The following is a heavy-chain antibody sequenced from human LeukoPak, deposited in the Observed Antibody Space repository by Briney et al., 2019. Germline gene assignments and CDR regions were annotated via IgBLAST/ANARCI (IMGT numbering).Heavy chain of an antibody. CDR1: GFTFSSHS. Sequence: GGSLRLSCAASGFTFSSHSMNWVRQAPGKGLEWVSSISSSSSYIYYADSVKGRFTISRDNAKNSLYLQMNSLRVEDTAAYYCARDVGSGYTDAFDIWGQGTMVTVSS. CDR3: ARDVGSGYTDAFDI. D-gene: IGHD5-12*01. J-gene: IGHJ3*02. CDR2: ISSSSSYI. V-gene: IGHV3-21*01.